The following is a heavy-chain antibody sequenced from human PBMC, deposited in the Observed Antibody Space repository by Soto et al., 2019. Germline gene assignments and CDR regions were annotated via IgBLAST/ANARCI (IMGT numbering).Heavy chain of an antibody. Sequence: SVKVSCKASGGTFSSYAISWVRQAPGQGLEWMGGIIPIFGTANYAQKFQGRVTITADESTSTAYMELSSLRSEDTAVYYCARSYYDYVWGSYYFDYWGQGTLVTVS. CDR2: IIPIFGTA. D-gene: IGHD3-16*01. CDR3: ARSYYDYVWGSYYFDY. J-gene: IGHJ4*02. V-gene: IGHV1-69*13. CDR1: GGTFSSYA.